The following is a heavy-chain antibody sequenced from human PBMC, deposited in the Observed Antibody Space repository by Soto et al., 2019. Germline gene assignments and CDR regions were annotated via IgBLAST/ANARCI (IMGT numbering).Heavy chain of an antibody. V-gene: IGHV4-59*08. CDR1: GGSISSYY. CDR3: ASQGRYGDYLGGGDYFDY. Sequence: PSETLSLTCTVSGGSISSYYWSWIRQPPGKGLEWIGYIYYSGSTNYNPSLKSRVTISVDTSKNQFSLKLSSVTAADTAVYYCASQGRYGDYLGGGDYFDYWGQGTLVTVSS. CDR2: IYYSGST. D-gene: IGHD4-17*01. J-gene: IGHJ4*02.